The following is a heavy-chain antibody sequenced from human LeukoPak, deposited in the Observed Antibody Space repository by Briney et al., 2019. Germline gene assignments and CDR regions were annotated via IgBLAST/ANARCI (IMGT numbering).Heavy chain of an antibody. CDR2: ISGSGGST. CDR3: AKSSYYDASGYYREYYFDY. V-gene: IGHV3-23*01. J-gene: IGHJ4*02. D-gene: IGHD3-22*01. Sequence: PGGSLRLSCVPSGFSFSNYAMSWVRQAPGKGLEWVSSISGSGGSTHYADSMKGRFTISRDKTKNTLYLQMNSLRAEDTAVYYCAKSSYYDASGYYREYYFDYWGQGTLVTVSS. CDR1: GFSFSNYA.